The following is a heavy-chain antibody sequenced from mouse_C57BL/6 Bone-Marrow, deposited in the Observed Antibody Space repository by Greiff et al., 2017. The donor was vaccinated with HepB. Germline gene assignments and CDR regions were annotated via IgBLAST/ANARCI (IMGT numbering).Heavy chain of an antibody. Sequence: EVKLVESGEGLVKPGGSLKLSCAASGFTFSSYAMSWVRQTPEKRLEWVAYISSGGDYIYYADTVKGRFTISRDNARNTLYLQMSSLKSEDTAMYYCTREGGDGPLKTVAWFAYWGQGTLVTVSA. V-gene: IGHV5-9-1*02. CDR2: ISSGGDYI. CDR3: TREGGDGPLKTVAWFAY. CDR1: GFTFSSYA. D-gene: IGHD1-3*01. J-gene: IGHJ3*01.